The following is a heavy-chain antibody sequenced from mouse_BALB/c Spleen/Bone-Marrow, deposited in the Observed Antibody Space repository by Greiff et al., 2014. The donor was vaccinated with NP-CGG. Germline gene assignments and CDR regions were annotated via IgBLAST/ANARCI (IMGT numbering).Heavy chain of an antibody. Sequence: DVELQESGGDLVKPGGSLKLSCVASGFTFSSYGMSWVRQTPDKRLEWVATISSGGSSTYYPASVKGRFTISRDNAKSTLYPQMSSLNSEDTAMYYCTRRPLQANSYFDCWGQGTTLTVSS. V-gene: IGHV5-6*02. CDR1: GFTFSSYG. J-gene: IGHJ2*01. D-gene: IGHD3-2*02. CDR3: TRRPLQANSYFDC. CDR2: ISSGGSST.